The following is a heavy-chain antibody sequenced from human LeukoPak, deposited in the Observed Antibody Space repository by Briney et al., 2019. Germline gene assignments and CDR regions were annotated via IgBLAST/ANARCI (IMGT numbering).Heavy chain of an antibody. CDR2: ISGSGGST. D-gene: IGHD3-16*02. CDR3: AKGWSDYVWGSYRPNHNFDY. V-gene: IGHV3-23*01. CDR1: GFTSSSYA. Sequence: GGSLRLSCAASGFTSSSYAMSWVRQAPGKGLEWVSAISGSGGSTYYADSVKGRFTISRDNSKNTLYLQMNSLRAEDTAVYYCAKGWSDYVWGSYRPNHNFDYWGQGTLVTVSS. J-gene: IGHJ4*02.